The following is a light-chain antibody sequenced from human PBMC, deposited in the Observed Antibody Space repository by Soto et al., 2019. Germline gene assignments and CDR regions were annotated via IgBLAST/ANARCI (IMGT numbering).Light chain of an antibody. V-gene: IGLV1-40*01. CDR2: GDN. J-gene: IGLJ2*01. Sequence: QLVLTQPPSVSGAPGQRVTIPCTGSSSNIGSFYDVHWYQQLPGTVPKLLIYGDNNRPSGVPDRFSGSKSGTSASLAITGLQPEDEADYYWQSYDNSLSHVVFGGGTKLTVL. CDR1: SSNIGSFYD. CDR3: QSYDNSLSHVV.